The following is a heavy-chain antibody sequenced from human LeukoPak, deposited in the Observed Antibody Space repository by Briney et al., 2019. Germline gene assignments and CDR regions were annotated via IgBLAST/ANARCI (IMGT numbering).Heavy chain of an antibody. CDR1: GYTFTSYD. J-gene: IGHJ4*02. CDR3: ASGYTRYYFDY. D-gene: IGHD1-14*01. Sequence: GASVKVSCKASGYTFTSYDINWVRQATGQGLEWMGWINPNSGGTNYAQKFQGWVTMTRDTSISTAYMELSRLRSDDTAVYYCASGYTRYYFDYWGQGTLVTVSS. CDR2: INPNSGGT. V-gene: IGHV1-2*04.